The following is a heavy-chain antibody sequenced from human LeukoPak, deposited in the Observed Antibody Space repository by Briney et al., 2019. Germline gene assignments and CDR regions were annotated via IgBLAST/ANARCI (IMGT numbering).Heavy chain of an antibody. CDR1: GYTFTSYG. CDR3: ARAHYYGSGSYYNKGNYYYYYMDV. CDR2: INPSGGST. Sequence: ASVKVSCKASGYTFTSYGISWVRQAPGQGLEWMGIINPSGGSTSYAQKFQGRVTMTRDTSTSTVYMELSSLRSEDTAVYYCARAHYYGSGSYYNKGNYYYYYMDVWGKGTTVTISS. J-gene: IGHJ6*03. V-gene: IGHV1-46*01. D-gene: IGHD3-10*01.